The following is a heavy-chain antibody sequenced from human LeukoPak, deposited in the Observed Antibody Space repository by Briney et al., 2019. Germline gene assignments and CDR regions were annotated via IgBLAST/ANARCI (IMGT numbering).Heavy chain of an antibody. Sequence: PGGSLRLSCVASGFTFSGSAMHWVRQASGKGLEWVGRVRSKANNYATAYAESVKGRVTVSRDDSKNTAYLQMNSLKAEDTAVYYCTRVDYSNYGWFDPWGQGTLVTVSS. J-gene: IGHJ5*02. CDR3: TRVDYSNYGWFDP. D-gene: IGHD4-11*01. CDR1: GFTFSGSA. V-gene: IGHV3-73*01. CDR2: VRSKANNYAT.